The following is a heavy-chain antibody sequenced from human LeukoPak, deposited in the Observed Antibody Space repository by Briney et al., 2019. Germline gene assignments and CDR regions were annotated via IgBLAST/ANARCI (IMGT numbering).Heavy chain of an antibody. V-gene: IGHV5-51*01. CDR3: AATSRLSGSSTYFYYGMDV. CDR1: GYSFTSYW. J-gene: IGHJ6*02. D-gene: IGHD1-26*01. CDR2: IYPGDSDT. Sequence: GESLKISCKGSGYSFTSYWIAWVRQMPGKGLEWMGIIYPGDSDTRYSPSFQGQVTISVDKSITTAYLEWTSLQASDTAMYYCAATSRLSGSSTYFYYGMDVWGQGTTVTVSS.